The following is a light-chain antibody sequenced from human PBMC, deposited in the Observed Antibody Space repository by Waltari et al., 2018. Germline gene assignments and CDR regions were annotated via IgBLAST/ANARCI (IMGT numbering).Light chain of an antibody. CDR1: SSDVGCINY. CDR2: DVS. CDR3: SSYTSRSTVV. Sequence: QSALTQPASLPGSPAQSLTISWPGTSSDVGCINYVSLDQQPPGKAPTLIIYDVSSRHSGSSMRFAGSKSGNTASLTISGLQAEDDADYYCSSYTSRSTVVFGGGTKLTVL. J-gene: IGLJ2*01. V-gene: IGLV2-14*03.